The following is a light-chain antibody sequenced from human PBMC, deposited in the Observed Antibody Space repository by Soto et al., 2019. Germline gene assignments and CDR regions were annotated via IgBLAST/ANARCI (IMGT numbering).Light chain of an antibody. V-gene: IGLV4-69*01. J-gene: IGLJ2*01. Sequence: QLVLTQSPSASASLGASVKLTCTLSSGHSSYAIAWHQQQPEKGPRYLMKLNSDGSHSKGDGIPDRFSGSSSGAERYLTISSLQSEDEADYYCQTWGTGRPVVFGGGTKLTVL. CDR2: LNSDGSH. CDR1: SGHSSYA. CDR3: QTWGTGRPVV.